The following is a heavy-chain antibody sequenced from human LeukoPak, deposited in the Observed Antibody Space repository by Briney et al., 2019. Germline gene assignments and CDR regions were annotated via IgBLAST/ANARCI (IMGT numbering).Heavy chain of an antibody. CDR2: IYYSGST. J-gene: IGHJ4*02. CDR3: ARGYYYGSGSYWGFSY. Sequence: PSETLSLTCTVTGGSISSYYWSWIRQPPGKGLEWIGYIYYSGSTNYNPSLKSRVTISVDTSKNQFSLKLSSVTAADTAVYYCARGYYYGSGSYWGFSYWGQGTLVTVSS. V-gene: IGHV4-59*08. CDR1: GGSISSYY. D-gene: IGHD3-10*01.